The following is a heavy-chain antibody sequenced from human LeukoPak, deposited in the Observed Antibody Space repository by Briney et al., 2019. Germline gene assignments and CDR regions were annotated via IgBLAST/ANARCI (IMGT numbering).Heavy chain of an antibody. CDR3: ARDLYI. CDR2: IYSGGST. Sequence: PGGSLRLSCAASGFTVSSNYMSWVRQAPGKGLEWVSVIYSGGSTYYADSVKGRFTISRDNARNTLYLQMSFLRVEDTAFYYCARDLYIGGQGTLVTVSS. CDR1: GFTVSSNY. V-gene: IGHV3-53*01. J-gene: IGHJ4*02.